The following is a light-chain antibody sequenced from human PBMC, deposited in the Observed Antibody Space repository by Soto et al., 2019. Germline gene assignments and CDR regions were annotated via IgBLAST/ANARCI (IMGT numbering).Light chain of an antibody. CDR3: QQSYNMLRR. J-gene: IGKJ1*01. Sequence: IEMRQCPESVAGAQSEGRSIISKSIHSFLYSSNNKNYLAWYQQKPGQPPKLLIYWASTRESGVPDRFSGSGSGTDFTLTISSLQPEDFATYYCQQSYNMLRRFGQGSKVDI. V-gene: IGKV4-1*01. CDR2: WAS. CDR1: HSFLYSSNNKNY.